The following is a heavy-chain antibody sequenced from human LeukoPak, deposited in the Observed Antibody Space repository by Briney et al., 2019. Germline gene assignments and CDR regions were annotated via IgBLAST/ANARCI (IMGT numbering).Heavy chain of an antibody. V-gene: IGHV4-34*01. CDR3: ARPQYCSSTSCYLFGAFDI. D-gene: IGHD2-2*01. CDR2: INHSGST. J-gene: IGHJ3*02. CDR1: GGSFSGYY. Sequence: SETLSLTCAVYGGSFSGYYWSWIRQPPGKGLEWIGEINHSGSTNYNPSLKSRVTISVDTSKNQFSLKLSSVTAADTAVYYCARPQYCSSTSCYLFGAFDIWGQGTMVTVSS.